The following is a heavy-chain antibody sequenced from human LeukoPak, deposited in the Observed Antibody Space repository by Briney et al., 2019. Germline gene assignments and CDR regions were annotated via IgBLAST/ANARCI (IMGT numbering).Heavy chain of an antibody. CDR3: ARALGSGSYYRSGPNYFDY. D-gene: IGHD3-10*01. V-gene: IGHV3-66*01. J-gene: IGHJ4*02. CDR1: GLTVSSNY. CDR2: IYSGGST. Sequence: AGGSLRLSCAASGLTVSSNYMSWVRQAPGKGLEWVSVIYSGGSTYYADSVKGRFTISRDNSKNTLYLQMNSLRAEDTAVYYCARALGSGSYYRSGPNYFDYWGQGTLVTVSS.